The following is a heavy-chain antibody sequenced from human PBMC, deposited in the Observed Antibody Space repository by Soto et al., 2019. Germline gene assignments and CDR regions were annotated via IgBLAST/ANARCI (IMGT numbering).Heavy chain of an antibody. CDR1: GYSFTNND. CDR2: MNPGSGDT. V-gene: IGHV1-8*01. CDR3: ARMATFGSLNWFDP. Sequence: ASVTVSCQASGYSFTNNDVCWVRQATGQGLEWMGWMNPGSGDTGYAQKFQGRVTMTRDISIATAYMELSSLRSDDTAIYYCARMATFGSLNWFDPWGQGTLVTVSS. D-gene: IGHD3-16*01. J-gene: IGHJ5*02.